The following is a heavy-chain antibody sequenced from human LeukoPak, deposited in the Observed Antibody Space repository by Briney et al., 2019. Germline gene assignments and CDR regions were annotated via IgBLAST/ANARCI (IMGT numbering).Heavy chain of an antibody. D-gene: IGHD3-10*01. J-gene: IGHJ4*02. CDR2: IIPILGIA. CDR3: AREVPPVLLWFGENLPGYFDY. Sequence: SVKVSCKASGGTFSSYAISWVRQAPGQGLEWMGRIIPILGIANYAQKLQGRVTMTTDTSTSTAYMELRSLRSDDTAVYYCAREVPPVLLWFGENLPGYFDYWGQGTLVTVSS. CDR1: GGTFSSYA. V-gene: IGHV1-69*04.